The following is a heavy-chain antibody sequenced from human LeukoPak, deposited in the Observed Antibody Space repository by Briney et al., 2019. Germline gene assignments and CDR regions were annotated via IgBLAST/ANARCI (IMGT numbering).Heavy chain of an antibody. CDR3: ARASGPIKKNRFDQ. CDR2: IFSDGIRK. Sequence: GMSLSLSCATSGFXFSTYGIEWVRQAPGKGLEWVAIIFSDGIRKYYADSVKGRFTISRDISRSTLYLEMNSLSAEDTAVYYCARASGPIKKNRFDQWGQGTLVTVSS. J-gene: IGHJ4*02. V-gene: IGHV3-30*12. CDR1: GFXFSTYG. D-gene: IGHD1-26*01.